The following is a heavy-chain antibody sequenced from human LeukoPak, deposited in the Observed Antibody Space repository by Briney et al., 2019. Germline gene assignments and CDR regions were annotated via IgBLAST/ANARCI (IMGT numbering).Heavy chain of an antibody. V-gene: IGHV4-4*07. CDR1: GGSLSNYY. CDR3: ARDQHEYSSSYYYYYYYMDV. J-gene: IGHJ6*03. CDR2: IYTTGST. D-gene: IGHD6-6*01. Sequence: SETLSLTCSVSGGSLSNYYWSWIRQPAGKGLEWIGRIYTTGSTNYNPSLKSRVTMSVDTSKNQFSLKLSSVTAADTAVYYCARDQHEYSSSYYYYYYYMDVWGKGTTVTVSS.